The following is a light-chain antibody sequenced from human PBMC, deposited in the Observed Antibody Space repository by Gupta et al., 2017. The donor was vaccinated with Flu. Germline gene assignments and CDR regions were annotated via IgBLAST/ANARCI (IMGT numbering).Light chain of an antibody. CDR3: HVWDGYTDPCV. CDR2: DDR. V-gene: IGLV3-21*02. Sequence: SSVLTQSPSVSVARGQTARITCGGNNIRSKSVHWYQQKPGQAPLLVVHDDRDRPSGIPERFSGSNSENTATLTISRVETGDEADYYCHVWDGYTDPCVFGTGTKVTVL. J-gene: IGLJ1*01. CDR1: NIRSKS.